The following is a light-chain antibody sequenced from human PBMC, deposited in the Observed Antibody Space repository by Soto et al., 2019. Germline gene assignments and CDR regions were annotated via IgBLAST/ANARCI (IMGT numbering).Light chain of an antibody. CDR3: QQSYITPWT. V-gene: IGKV1-39*01. J-gene: IGKJ1*01. CDR1: HNIVTY. Sequence: DIHMAQSPPSLSASVGDRVTITCRASHNIVTYLNWYQQKAGKAPSLLIYEASHLQSGVPFRFFGSGSGTDFTLTIDNLQHEDSATYYCQQSYITPWTFGQGTKVEIK. CDR2: EAS.